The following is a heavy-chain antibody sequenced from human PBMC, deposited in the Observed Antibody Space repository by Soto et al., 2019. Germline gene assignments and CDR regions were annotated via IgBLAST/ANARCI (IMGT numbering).Heavy chain of an antibody. CDR2: IYPGDSDT. D-gene: IGHD3-22*01. Sequence: PXESLKISFKGSGYSFTSYWIGWVRQIPGKGLEWMGIIYPGDSDTRYSPSFQGQVTISADKSISTAYLQWSSLKASDTAMYYCARHARGDDSSGYPPDYWGQGTLVTVSS. V-gene: IGHV5-51*01. CDR1: GYSFTSYW. J-gene: IGHJ4*02. CDR3: ARHARGDDSSGYPPDY.